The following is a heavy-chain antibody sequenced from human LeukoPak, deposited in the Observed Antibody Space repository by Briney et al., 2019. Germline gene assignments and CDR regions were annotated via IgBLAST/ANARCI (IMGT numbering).Heavy chain of an antibody. J-gene: IGHJ4*02. CDR2: ISDIGSI. D-gene: IGHD2-8*02. V-gene: IGHV4-59*08. CDR1: GGSISSYY. Sequence: PSETLSLTCTVSGGSISSYYWSWIRQPPGKGLEWIAYISDIGSINYNPSLKSRVTISLDTSKNQFSLKLSSVTAADTAGYYCAGHHPRNTVDFWGQGTLVTVSS. CDR3: AGHHPRNTVDF.